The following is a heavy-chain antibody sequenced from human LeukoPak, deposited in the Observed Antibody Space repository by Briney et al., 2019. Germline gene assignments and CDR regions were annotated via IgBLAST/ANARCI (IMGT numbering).Heavy chain of an antibody. CDR1: GFTFSTYY. V-gene: IGHV3-21*01. Sequence: PGGSLRLSCVASGFTFSTYYMNWVRQAPGKGLEWVSFITGSSSYIYYTDSVKGRFTISRDNAKNSLFLQMNSLRDEDTAVYYCASGFSSSPYFDYWGQGTLVTVSS. D-gene: IGHD6-6*01. J-gene: IGHJ4*02. CDR3: ASGFSSSPYFDY. CDR2: ITGSSSYI.